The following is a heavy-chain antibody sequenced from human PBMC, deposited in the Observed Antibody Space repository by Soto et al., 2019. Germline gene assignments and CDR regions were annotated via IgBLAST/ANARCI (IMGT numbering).Heavy chain of an antibody. J-gene: IGHJ4*02. CDR2: ISGSGGST. V-gene: IGHV3-23*01. Sequence: EVQLLESGGGLVQPGGSLRLSCAASGFTFSSYAMSWVRQAPGKGLEWVSAISGSGGSTYYADSVKGRFTISRDNSKNTLYLQMNSLRAEDTAVYYCAKDLWLHLGELSLLTGVRGYWGQGTLVTVSS. CDR1: GFTFSSYA. D-gene: IGHD3-16*02. CDR3: AKDLWLHLGELSLLTGVRGY.